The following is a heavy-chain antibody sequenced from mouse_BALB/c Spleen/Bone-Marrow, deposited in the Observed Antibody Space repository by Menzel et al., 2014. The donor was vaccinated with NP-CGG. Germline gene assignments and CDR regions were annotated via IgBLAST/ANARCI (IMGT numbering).Heavy chain of an antibody. J-gene: IGHJ3*01. CDR2: INPSNGRT. CDR1: GYTFTSYW. D-gene: IGHD2-3*01. Sequence: QVQLQQSGAELAKPGASVKLSCKASGYTFTSYWIHWVKLRPGRGLEWIGEINPSNGRTNYNEKFKNKATLTVDKSSSTAYIQLSSLTSEDSAVYYCARYDGPAWFAYWGQGTLVTVS. CDR3: ARYDGPAWFAY. V-gene: IGHV1S81*02.